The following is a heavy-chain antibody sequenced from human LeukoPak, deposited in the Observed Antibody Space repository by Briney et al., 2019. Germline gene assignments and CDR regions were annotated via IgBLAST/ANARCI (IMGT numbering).Heavy chain of an antibody. D-gene: IGHD3-22*01. V-gene: IGHV3-21*01. J-gene: IGHJ4*02. Sequence: GGSLRLSCAASGFTFSSYSMNWVRQAPGKGLEWVSSISSSSSYVYYADSVKGRFTISRDNAKNSLYLQMNSLRAEDTAVYYCAREYYYDSSGYYYNYWGQGTLVTVSS. CDR1: GFTFSSYS. CDR2: ISSSSSYV. CDR3: AREYYYDSSGYYYNY.